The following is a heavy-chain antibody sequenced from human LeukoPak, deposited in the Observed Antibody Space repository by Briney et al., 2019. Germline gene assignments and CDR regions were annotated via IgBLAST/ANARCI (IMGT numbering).Heavy chain of an antibody. CDR2: VSGSGGST. J-gene: IGHJ2*01. CDR3: AKDTENYYYDSSGYYYTPDWYFDL. D-gene: IGHD3-22*01. CDR1: GFTFSSYA. Sequence: GGSLRLSCAASGFTFSSYAMSWVRQAPGKGLEWVSAVSGSGGSTYYADSVKGRFTISRDNSKNTLYLQMNSLRAEDTAVYYCAKDTENYYYDSSGYYYTPDWYFDLWGRGTLVTVSS. V-gene: IGHV3-23*01.